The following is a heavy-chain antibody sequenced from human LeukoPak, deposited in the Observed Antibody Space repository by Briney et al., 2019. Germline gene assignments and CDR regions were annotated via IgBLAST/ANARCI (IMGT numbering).Heavy chain of an antibody. Sequence: KPSETLSLTCAVYGGSFSGYYWSWIRQPPGKGLEWIGEINHSGSTNYNPSLKSRVTISVDTSKNQFSLKLSSVTAADTAVYYCARTLGYGDYSGDYWGQGTLVTVSS. CDR2: INHSGST. D-gene: IGHD4-17*01. J-gene: IGHJ4*02. V-gene: IGHV4-34*01. CDR1: GGSFSGYY. CDR3: ARTLGYGDYSGDY.